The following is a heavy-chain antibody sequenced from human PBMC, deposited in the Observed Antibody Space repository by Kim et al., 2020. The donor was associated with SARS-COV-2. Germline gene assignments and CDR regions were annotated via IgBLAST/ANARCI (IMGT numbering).Heavy chain of an antibody. J-gene: IGHJ5*02. D-gene: IGHD3-9*01. CDR1: GFTFSSSA. CDR2: ILYDGSNK. Sequence: GGSLRLSCAASGFTFSSSAMNWVRQAPGKGLEWVAGILYDGSNKYHADSVEGRFTISRDNSKNTLYLQMNSLRAEDTAVYYCARSWAGYDILTGSPLDWFDPWGQGTLVTVSS. CDR3: ARSWAGYDILTGSPLDWFDP. V-gene: IGHV3-30-3*01.